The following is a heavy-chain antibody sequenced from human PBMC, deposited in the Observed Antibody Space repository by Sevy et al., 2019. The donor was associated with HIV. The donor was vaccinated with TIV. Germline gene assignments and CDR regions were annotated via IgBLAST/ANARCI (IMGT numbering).Heavy chain of an antibody. V-gene: IGHV3-48*03. CDR1: GFTFSSYE. J-gene: IGHJ4*02. CDR2: ISSSGSTI. Sequence: GGSLRLSCAASGFTFSSYEMHWVRQAPGKGLEWVSYISSSGSTIYYADSVKGRFTISRDNAKNSLYLQMNTLRAEDTAVYYCERAGGPTGLDYWGQGTLVTVSS. CDR3: ERAGGPTGLDY. D-gene: IGHD4-17*01.